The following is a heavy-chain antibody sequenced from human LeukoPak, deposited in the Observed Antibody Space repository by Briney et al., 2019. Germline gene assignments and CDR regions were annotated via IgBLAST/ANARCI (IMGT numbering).Heavy chain of an antibody. V-gene: IGHV4-59*08. D-gene: IGHD6-13*01. CDR2: IYYSGST. CDR1: GGSISSYY. CDR3: ARRIAAAGTDYGMDV. Sequence: SETLSLTCTVSGGSISSYYRSWIRQPPGKGLEWIGYIYYSGSTNYNPSLKSRVTISVDTSKNQFSLKLSSVTAADTAVYYCARRIAAAGTDYGMDVWGQGTTVTVSS. J-gene: IGHJ6*02.